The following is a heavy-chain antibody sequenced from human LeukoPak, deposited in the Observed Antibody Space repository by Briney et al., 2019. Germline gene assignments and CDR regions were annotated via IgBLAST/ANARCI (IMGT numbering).Heavy chain of an antibody. CDR2: IYPGDSDT. V-gene: IGHV5-51*01. J-gene: IGHJ5*02. Sequence: GESLKISCKGSGYSFNTYWIGWVRQMPGKGVEWMGIIYPGDSDTRYSPSFQGQVTISADKSISTAYLQWSSLKASDTAMYYCARLLLIVGASDAWFDPRGQGTLVTVSS. CDR1: GYSFNTYW. D-gene: IGHD1-26*01. CDR3: ARLLLIVGASDAWFDP.